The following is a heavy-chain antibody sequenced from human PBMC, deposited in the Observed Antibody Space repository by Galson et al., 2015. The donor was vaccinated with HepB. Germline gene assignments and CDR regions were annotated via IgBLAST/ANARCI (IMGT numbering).Heavy chain of an antibody. CDR3: ARDVAPGLVVPSNPFFDY. CDR2: ISSSSSYI. D-gene: IGHD1-26*01. J-gene: IGHJ4*02. CDR1: GFTFSSYS. Sequence: SLRLSCAASGFTFSSYSMNWVRQAPGKGLEWVSSISSSSSYIYYADSVKGRFTISRDNAKNSLYLQMNSLRAEDTAVYYCARDVAPGLVVPSNPFFDYWGQGTLVTVSS. V-gene: IGHV3-21*01.